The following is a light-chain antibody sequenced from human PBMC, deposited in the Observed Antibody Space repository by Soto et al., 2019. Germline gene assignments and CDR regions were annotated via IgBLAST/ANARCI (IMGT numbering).Light chain of an antibody. V-gene: IGLV2-11*01. J-gene: IGLJ1*01. Sequence: QSALTQPRSVSGSPGQSVTISCTGTSSDVGGYNYVSWYQQHPGKAPKLMIYDVTKRPSGVPDRFSGSKSGNTASLTISGLQAEDEADYYCCSYAGTYTYVFGTATKLTVL. CDR2: DVT. CDR3: CSYAGTYTYV. CDR1: SSDVGGYNY.